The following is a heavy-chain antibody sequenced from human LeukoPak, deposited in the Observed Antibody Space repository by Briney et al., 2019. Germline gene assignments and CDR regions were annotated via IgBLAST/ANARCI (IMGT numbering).Heavy chain of an antibody. Sequence: ASVKVSCKAPGGTFSSYAISWVRQAPGQGLEWMGGIIPIFGTANYAQKLQGRVTITADESTSTAYMELSSLRSEDTAVYYCARDGVSYQLPRAGVRYYYGMDVWGQGTTVTVSS. V-gene: IGHV1-69*13. CDR1: GGTFSSYA. J-gene: IGHJ6*02. CDR2: IIPIFGTA. CDR3: ARDGVSYQLPRAGVRYYYGMDV. D-gene: IGHD2-2*01.